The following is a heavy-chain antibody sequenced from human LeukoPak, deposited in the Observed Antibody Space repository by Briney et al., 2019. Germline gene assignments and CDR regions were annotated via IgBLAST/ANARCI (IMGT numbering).Heavy chain of an antibody. CDR3: GIARLGQAAAP. J-gene: IGHJ5*02. D-gene: IGHD6-13*01. V-gene: IGHV1-2*02. CDR2: INPNTGAT. CDR1: GHTFTGYY. Sequence: ASVKVSCKASGHTFTGYYIHWVRQAPGQGLEWMGWINPNTGATNYAQRFQGRVTLTIDTSISTAYMEVSSLRSDDTAAYYCGIARLGQAAAPWGQGTLVTVSS.